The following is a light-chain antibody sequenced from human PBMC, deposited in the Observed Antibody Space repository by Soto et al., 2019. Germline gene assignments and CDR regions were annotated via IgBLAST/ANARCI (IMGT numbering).Light chain of an antibody. J-gene: IGLJ3*02. V-gene: IGLV2-11*01. Sequence: QSALTQPRSVSGSPGQSVTISCTGTSSDVGGYNYVSWYQQHPGKAPKLMIYDVSKGPSGVLDRFSGAKSGNTASLTISGLQAEDEAEYYCCSYAGSSWVFGGGTKVTVL. CDR3: CSYAGSSWV. CDR1: SSDVGGYNY. CDR2: DVS.